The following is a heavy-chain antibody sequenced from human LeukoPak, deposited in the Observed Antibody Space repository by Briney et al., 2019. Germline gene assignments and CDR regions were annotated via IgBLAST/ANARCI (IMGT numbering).Heavy chain of an antibody. CDR1: GFTFSSYE. Sequence: GGSLRLSCAASGFTFSSYEMNWVRQAPGKGLEWVSVTSGSGENSYYADSVKGRFTVSRDNAKNSLYLQMNSLRAEDTAVYYCAELGITMIGGVWGKGTTVTISS. CDR2: TSGSGENS. J-gene: IGHJ6*04. V-gene: IGHV3-48*03. CDR3: AELGITMIGGV. D-gene: IGHD3-10*02.